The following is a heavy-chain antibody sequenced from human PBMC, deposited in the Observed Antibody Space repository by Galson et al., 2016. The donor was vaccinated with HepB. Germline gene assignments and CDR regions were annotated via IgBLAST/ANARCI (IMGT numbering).Heavy chain of an antibody. CDR2: MYNSGRT. V-gene: IGHV4-30-4*01. CDR3: AKVLSADYYGMDV. J-gene: IGHJ6*02. Sequence: TLSLTCSVSGGSISSGNYYWSWIRQPPGKGLEWIGYMYNSGRTYYNPSLKSRVTISVDTSKNHFSLKLSSVTAADTAVYYCAKVLSADYYGMDVWGQGTTVTISS. CDR1: GGSISSGNYY.